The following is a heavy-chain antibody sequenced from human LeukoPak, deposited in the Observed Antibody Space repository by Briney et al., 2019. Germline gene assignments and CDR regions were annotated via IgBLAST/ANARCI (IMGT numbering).Heavy chain of an antibody. Sequence: GGSLRLSCTTSGFTFDNYAMSWVRQAPGKGLEWLGFIKSKAYSGTTEYTAALEGRFTISRDDSKSIAYLQVDSLQTEDTAVXXXXXXXXXSGWYGWGAQDYWGQGTLVTVSS. V-gene: IGHV3-49*04. D-gene: IGHD6-19*01. J-gene: IGHJ4*02. CDR2: IKSKAYSGTT. CDR3: XXXXXXSGWYGWGAQDY. CDR1: GFTFDNYA.